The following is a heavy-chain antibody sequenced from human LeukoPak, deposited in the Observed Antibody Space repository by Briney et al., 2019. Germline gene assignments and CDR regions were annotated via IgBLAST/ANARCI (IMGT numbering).Heavy chain of an antibody. J-gene: IGHJ4*02. Sequence: GGSLRLSCAASGFTFSSYAMSWVRQAPGKGPEWVSAISTSAGSTYYADSVKGRFTISRDNSKSTLYLQMDSLRAEDTAVYYCAKVGSGWYSYSDYWGQGTLVTVSS. CDR2: ISTSAGST. D-gene: IGHD6-19*01. CDR1: GFTFSSYA. V-gene: IGHV3-23*01. CDR3: AKVGSGWYSYSDY.